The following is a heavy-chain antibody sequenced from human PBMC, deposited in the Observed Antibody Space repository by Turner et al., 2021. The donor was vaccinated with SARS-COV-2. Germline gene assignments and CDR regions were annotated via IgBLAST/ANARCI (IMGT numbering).Heavy chain of an antibody. J-gene: IGHJ6*02. V-gene: IGHV3-33*01. D-gene: IGHD2-2*01. CDR1: GFTFSTYG. Sequence: QVQLVESGGGVVQPGRSLRLSCAASGFTFSTYGMPWVRQAPGKGLEWVAVIWYDGSNKYYADSVKGRFTISRDNSKNTLYLQMNSLRAEDTAVYYCAREFIVVVPTRGWEEPRNYYYGMDVWGQGTTVTVSS. CDR2: IWYDGSNK. CDR3: AREFIVVVPTRGWEEPRNYYYGMDV.